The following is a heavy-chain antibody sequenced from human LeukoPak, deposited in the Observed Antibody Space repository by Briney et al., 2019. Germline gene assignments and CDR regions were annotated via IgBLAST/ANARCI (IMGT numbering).Heavy chain of an antibody. CDR2: ISSNGGST. V-gene: IGHV3-64D*06. Sequence: GGSLRLSCSASGFTFSSYAMHWVRQAPGKGLEYVSAISSNGGSTYYADSVKGRFTISRDNSKSTLYLQMSSLRAEDTAVYYCVNSPSSSWYHDAFDIWGQGTMVTVSS. D-gene: IGHD6-13*01. CDR1: GFTFSSYA. CDR3: VNSPSSSWYHDAFDI. J-gene: IGHJ3*02.